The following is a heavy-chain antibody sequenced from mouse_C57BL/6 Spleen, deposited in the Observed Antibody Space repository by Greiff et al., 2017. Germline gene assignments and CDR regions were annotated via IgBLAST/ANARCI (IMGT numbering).Heavy chain of an antibody. V-gene: IGHV1-39*01. J-gene: IGHJ4*01. D-gene: IGHD2-12*01. CDR1: VYPFTVFN. CDR3: ARECYDSYDYYAMDY. Sequence: EVQLQQSGTALVNPGASVDIFCKSSVYPFTVFNMHWVKQSYGKSLEWFGVINPNYGTTIYNQKFKGKATLTVDQSSNTAYMQLNSLTSEDTAVYYCARECYDSYDYYAMDYWGQGTSVTVSS. CDR2: INPNYGTT.